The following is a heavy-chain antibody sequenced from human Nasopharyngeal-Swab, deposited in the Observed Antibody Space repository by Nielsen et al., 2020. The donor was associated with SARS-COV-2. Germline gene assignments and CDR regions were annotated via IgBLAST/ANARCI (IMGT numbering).Heavy chain of an antibody. D-gene: IGHD3-3*01. Sequence: SVKVSCKASGGTFSSYAISWVRQAPGQGLEWMGGIIPIFGTANYAQKFQGRVTITADESTSTAYMELSSLRSEDTAVYYCSRAYDLQNWFDPWGQGTLVTVSS. J-gene: IGHJ5*02. CDR3: SRAYDLQNWFDP. CDR1: GGTFSSYA. CDR2: IIPIFGTA. V-gene: IGHV1-69*13.